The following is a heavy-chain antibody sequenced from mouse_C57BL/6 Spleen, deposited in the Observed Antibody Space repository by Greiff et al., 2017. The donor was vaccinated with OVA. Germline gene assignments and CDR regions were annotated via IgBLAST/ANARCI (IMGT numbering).Heavy chain of an antibody. V-gene: IGHV1-18*01. CDR3: ARSSFYYYGSSHWYCDV. CDR1: GYTFTDYN. CDR2: INPNNGGT. J-gene: IGHJ1*03. D-gene: IGHD1-1*01. Sequence: EVQLQQSGPELVKPGASVKIPCKASGYTFTDYNMDWVKQSHGKSLEWIGDINPNNGGTIYNQKFKGKATLTVDKSSSTAYMELRSLTSEDTAVYYCARSSFYYYGSSHWYCDVWGTGTTVTVSS.